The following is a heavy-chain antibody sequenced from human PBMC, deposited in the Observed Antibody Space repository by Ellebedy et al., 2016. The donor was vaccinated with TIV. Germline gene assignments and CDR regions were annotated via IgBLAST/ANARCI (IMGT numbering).Heavy chain of an antibody. V-gene: IGHV4-34*01. CDR3: AKGLGGLQLWFDP. D-gene: IGHD1-1*01. J-gene: IGHJ5*02. Sequence: MPSETLSLTCAVSGGSLRCYYWSWIRQPPGKGLEWIGEINPSGVINYDPSLKSRVTISADTSKNQVSLRLSSVSAADTAIYFCAKGLGGLQLWFDPWGQGTLVTVSS. CDR2: INPSGVI. CDR1: GGSLRCYY.